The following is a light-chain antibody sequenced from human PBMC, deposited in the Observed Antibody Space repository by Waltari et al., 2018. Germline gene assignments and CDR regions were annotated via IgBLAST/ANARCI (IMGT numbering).Light chain of an antibody. Sequence: QSALTQPASVSGSPGQSITISSAGRRSDVGAYNYVSWYQQHPGKAPRLIIYDVSNRPSGVSNRFSGSRSGNTASLTISGLQAEDEADYYCASYTTSDSYVFGTGTEVTVL. CDR1: RSDVGAYNY. CDR2: DVS. V-gene: IGLV2-14*03. J-gene: IGLJ1*01. CDR3: ASYTTSDSYV.